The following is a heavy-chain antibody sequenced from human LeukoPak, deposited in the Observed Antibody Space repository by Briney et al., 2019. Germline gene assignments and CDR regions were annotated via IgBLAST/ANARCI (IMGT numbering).Heavy chain of an antibody. Sequence: ASVKVSCKASGSTFTGYYMHWVRQAPGQGLEWMGRINPNSGGTNYAQKFQGRVTMTRDTSISTAYMELSRLRSDDTAVYYCARDRSGYSGSYLRYWGQGTLVTVSS. CDR1: GSTFTGYY. V-gene: IGHV1-2*06. D-gene: IGHD1-26*01. CDR3: ARDRSGYSGSYLRY. J-gene: IGHJ4*02. CDR2: INPNSGGT.